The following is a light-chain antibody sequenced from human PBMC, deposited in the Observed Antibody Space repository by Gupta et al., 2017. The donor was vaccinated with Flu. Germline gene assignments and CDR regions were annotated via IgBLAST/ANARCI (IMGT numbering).Light chain of an antibody. CDR3: QVWDSSGDNPV. V-gene: IGLV3-21*02. CDR2: DDT. Sequence: SFVVTQAPSMSVAPGQTATMACGGNNIAANNVQWYRQSPGQAPVLVVFDDTTRPSGIPERFSGSNEANTDTLTISRVEAGDEDDDDWQVWDSSGDNPVFGGGTKVTV. J-gene: IGLJ2*01. CDR1: NIAANN.